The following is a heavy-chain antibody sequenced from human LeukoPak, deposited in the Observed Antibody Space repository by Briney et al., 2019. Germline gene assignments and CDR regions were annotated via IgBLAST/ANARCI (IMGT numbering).Heavy chain of an antibody. CDR2: INPSGGST. CDR3: ARDLGSLDGDYVPYFDY. J-gene: IGHJ4*02. D-gene: IGHD4-17*01. Sequence: GASVKVSCKASGYTFTSYYMHWVRQAPGQGLEWMGIINPSGGSTSYAQKFQGRVTMTRDTSTSTVYMELSSLRSEDTAVYYCARDLGSLDGDYVPYFDYWGQGTLVTVSS. V-gene: IGHV1-46*01. CDR1: GYTFTSYY.